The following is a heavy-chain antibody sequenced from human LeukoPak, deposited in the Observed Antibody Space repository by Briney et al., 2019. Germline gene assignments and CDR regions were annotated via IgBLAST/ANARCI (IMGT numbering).Heavy chain of an antibody. J-gene: IGHJ4*02. V-gene: IGHV4-34*01. CDR1: GGSFSGYY. D-gene: IGHD3-22*01. CDR3: ARLRPPSSGYYYSAFDY. CDR2: INHSGST. Sequence: PSETLSLTCAVYGGSFSGYYWSWIRQPPGKGLEWIGEINHSGSTNYNPSLKSRVTISVDTSKNQFSLKLSSVTAADTAVYYCARLRPPSSGYYYSAFDYWGQGTLVTVSS.